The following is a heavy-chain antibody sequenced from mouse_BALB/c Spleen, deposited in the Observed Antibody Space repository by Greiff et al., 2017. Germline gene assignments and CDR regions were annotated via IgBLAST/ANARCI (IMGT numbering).Heavy chain of an antibody. CDR3: ARGGYYDYDRAMDY. CDR1: GYTFTSYT. Sequence: QVQLQQSGAELARPGASVKMSCKASGYTFTSYTMHWVKQRPGQGLEWIGYINPSSGYTNYNQKFKDKATLTADKSSSTAYMQLSSLTSEDSAVYYCARGGYYDYDRAMDYWGQGTSVTVSS. CDR2: INPSSGYT. V-gene: IGHV1-4*01. D-gene: IGHD2-4*01. J-gene: IGHJ4*01.